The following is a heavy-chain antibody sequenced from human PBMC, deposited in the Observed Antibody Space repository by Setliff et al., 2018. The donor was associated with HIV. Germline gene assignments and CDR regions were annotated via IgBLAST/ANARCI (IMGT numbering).Heavy chain of an antibody. CDR2: MNPSSGNT. CDR1: GYTFTKFD. V-gene: IGHV1-8*01. Sequence: EASVKVSCKASGYTFTKFDINWVRQATGQGLEWMGWMNPSSGNTGFAQKFQGRVTMTRNTSISTAYMELRSLRSEDTAVYFCARTWGAGVTGYWFEPWGQGTRVTVSS. CDR3: ARTWGAGVTGYWFEP. D-gene: IGHD3-9*01. J-gene: IGHJ5*02.